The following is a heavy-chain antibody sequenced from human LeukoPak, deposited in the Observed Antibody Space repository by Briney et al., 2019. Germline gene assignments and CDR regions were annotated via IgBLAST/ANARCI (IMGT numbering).Heavy chain of an antibody. D-gene: IGHD5-12*01. J-gene: IGHJ4*02. CDR2: ISGSGGST. V-gene: IGHV3-23*01. CDR1: GFTFSSYA. CDR3: ARGPSGYHNT. Sequence: GGSLRLSCAASGFTFSSYAMSWVRQAPGKGLEWVSAISGSGGSTYYADSVKGRFTIARDNSKHTLYLQMNSLRAEDTAVYYCARGPSGYHNTGGQGTLVTVSS.